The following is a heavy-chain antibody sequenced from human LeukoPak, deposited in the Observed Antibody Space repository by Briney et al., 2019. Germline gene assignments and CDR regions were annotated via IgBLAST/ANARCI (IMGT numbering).Heavy chain of an antibody. CDR3: AKRGVVIRAVIIVGFHKEAYYFDY. D-gene: IGHD3-10*01. Sequence: GGSLRLSCAVSGITLSNYSMSWVRQAPGEGLEWVAGFSYGGGSRNYADSVKGRFTISRDNPKNTLYLQMNSLRAEDTVVYFCAKRGVVIRAVIIVGFHKEAYYFDYWGQGALVTVSS. V-gene: IGHV3-23*01. CDR1: GITLSNYS. CDR2: FSYGGGSR. J-gene: IGHJ4*02.